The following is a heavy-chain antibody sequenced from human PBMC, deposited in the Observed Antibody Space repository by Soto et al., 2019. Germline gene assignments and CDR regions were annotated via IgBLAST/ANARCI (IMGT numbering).Heavy chain of an antibody. V-gene: IGHV1-18*01. J-gene: IGHJ6*02. CDR2: ISAYNGNT. CDR1: GYTFTSYG. Sequence: QVQLVQSGAEVKKPGASVKVSCKASGYTFTSYGISWVRQAPGQGLEWMGWISAYNGNTNYAQKLQGRVTMTTDTPTSTAYMELRSLRSDDTAVYYCARADIVLVPAADYYYYGMDVWGQGTTVTVSS. D-gene: IGHD2-2*01. CDR3: ARADIVLVPAADYYYYGMDV.